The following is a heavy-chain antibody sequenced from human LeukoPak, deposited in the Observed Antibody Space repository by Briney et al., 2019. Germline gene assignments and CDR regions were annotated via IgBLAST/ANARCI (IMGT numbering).Heavy chain of an antibody. D-gene: IGHD3-10*01. CDR1: GGSLSSGDYY. CDR2: IYYSGST. V-gene: IGHV4-30-4*08. Sequence: SETLSLTCTVSGGSLSSGDYYWSWIRQPPGKGLEWIGYIYYSGSTYYNPSLKSRVTISVDTSKNQFSLKLSSVTAADTAVYYCARDPWGWFGEGGFDYWGQGTLVTVSS. CDR3: ARDPWGWFGEGGFDY. J-gene: IGHJ4*02.